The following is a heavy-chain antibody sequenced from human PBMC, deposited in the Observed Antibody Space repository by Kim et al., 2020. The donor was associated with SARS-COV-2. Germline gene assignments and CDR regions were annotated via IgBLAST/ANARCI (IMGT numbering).Heavy chain of an antibody. CDR1: GFSFSTYA. D-gene: IGHD3-3*01. V-gene: IGHV3-23*01. J-gene: IGHJ4*02. CDR3: AKSWNGFPD. CDR2: ITNSGAKT. Sequence: GGSLRLSCAASGFSFSTYAMSWVRQAPGKGLEWVSDITNSGAKTYYTDSVQGRFTISRDNSKNTLYLQMHSLRVEDTAIYYCAKSWNGFPDWGQGTLVTVSS.